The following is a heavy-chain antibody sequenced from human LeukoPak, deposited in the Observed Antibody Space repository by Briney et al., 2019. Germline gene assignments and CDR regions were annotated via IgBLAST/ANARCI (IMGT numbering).Heavy chain of an antibody. V-gene: IGHV1-69*05. D-gene: IGHD3-10*01. CDR1: GCTFSSYA. CDR3: ARDPSLWFGENKTNLYFDY. J-gene: IGHJ4*02. CDR2: IIPIFGTA. Sequence: SVKVSFKASGCTFSSYAISWVRQAPGQGLEWMGRIIPIFGTANYAQKFQGRVTITTDESTSTAYMELSSLRSEDTAVYYCARDPSLWFGENKTNLYFDYWGQGTLVTVSS.